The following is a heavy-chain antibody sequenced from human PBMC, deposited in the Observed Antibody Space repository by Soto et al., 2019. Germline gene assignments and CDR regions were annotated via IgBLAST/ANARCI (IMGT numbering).Heavy chain of an antibody. J-gene: IGHJ4*02. CDR3: ARYRFSGNWSKYDY. CDR1: VVTIISDGYY. CDR2: IHFSGNS. Sequence: PSETLSLTCSLSVVTIISDGYYWTWIRQHPGKGLEWIGYIHFSGNSYYNPSLKSRVTISVDTSKSQFSLRLTSVTAADTAVYYCARYRFSGNWSKYDYWSQGSLDTVCS. V-gene: IGHV4-31*03. D-gene: IGHD6-13*01.